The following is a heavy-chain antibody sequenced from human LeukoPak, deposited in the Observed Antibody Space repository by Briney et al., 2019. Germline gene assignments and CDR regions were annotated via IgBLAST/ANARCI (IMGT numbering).Heavy chain of an antibody. D-gene: IGHD2-2*01. Sequence: PSETLSLTCAVYGGSFSGYYWSWIRQPPGKGLEWIGYIYTSGSTNYNPSLKSRVTISVDTSKNQFSLKLSSVTAADTAVYYCARAPRGYCSSTSCLSHFDYWGQGTLVTVSS. CDR2: IYTSGST. J-gene: IGHJ4*02. CDR1: GGSFSGYY. CDR3: ARAPRGYCSSTSCLSHFDY. V-gene: IGHV4-4*09.